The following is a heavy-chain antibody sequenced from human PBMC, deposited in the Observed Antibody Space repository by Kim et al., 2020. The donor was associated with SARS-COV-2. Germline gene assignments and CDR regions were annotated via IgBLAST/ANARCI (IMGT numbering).Heavy chain of an antibody. CDR3: AREDRVGQAAMRGGTYYYYGMDV. D-gene: IGHD2-2*01. CDR2: INPSSGST. J-gene: IGHJ6*02. CDR1: GYTFTSYY. V-gene: IGHV1-46*01. Sequence: ASVKVSCKASGYTFTSYYIHWVRQAPGQGLEWMGLINPSSGSTSYAQKFQGRVTMTRNTSTSTAYMELSSLRSEDTAVYYCAREDRVGQAAMRGGTYYYYGMDVWGQGTTVTVSS.